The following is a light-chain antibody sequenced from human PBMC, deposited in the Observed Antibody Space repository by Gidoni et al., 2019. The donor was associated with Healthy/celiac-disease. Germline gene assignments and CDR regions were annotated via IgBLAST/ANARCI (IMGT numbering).Light chain of an antibody. CDR3: QTWGTGILYWV. J-gene: IGLJ3*02. Sequence: QLVLTQSPSAPAPLGASVKRTCTLSRGHRSYAIAWPQQQPEKGPRYLIKLNSDGSHSKGDGIPDRFSGSSSGAERYLTISSLQSEDEADYYCQTWGTGILYWVFGGGTKLTVL. V-gene: IGLV4-69*01. CDR1: RGHRSYA. CDR2: LNSDGSH.